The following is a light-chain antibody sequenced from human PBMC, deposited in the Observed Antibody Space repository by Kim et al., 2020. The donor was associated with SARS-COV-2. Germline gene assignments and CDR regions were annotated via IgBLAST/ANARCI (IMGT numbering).Light chain of an antibody. CDR1: QSVGRN. J-gene: IGKJ4*01. CDR3: QQYKDWPPLT. CDR2: GAS. V-gene: IGKV3-15*01. Sequence: SPGERATRSCRASQSVGRNLAWYQLKPGQAPRLLIYGASTRATGIPDRFSGSGSGTEFTLIISSLQSEDFAVYYCQQYKDWPPLTFGGGTKVDIK.